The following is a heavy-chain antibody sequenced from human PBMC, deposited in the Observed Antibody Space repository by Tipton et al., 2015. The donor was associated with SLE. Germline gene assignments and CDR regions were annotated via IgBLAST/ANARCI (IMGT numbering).Heavy chain of an antibody. J-gene: IGHJ4*02. CDR3: ASRGTFWSGYYTPFDY. V-gene: IGHV4-34*01. Sequence: GLVKPSETLSLTCAVYGGSFSGYYWSWIRQPPGKGLEWIGEINDSGSTNYNPSLKSRVTISVDTSKNQFSLKLSSVTAADTAVYYCASRGTFWSGYYTPFDYWGQGTLVTVSS. D-gene: IGHD3-3*01. CDR2: INDSGST. CDR1: GGSFSGYY.